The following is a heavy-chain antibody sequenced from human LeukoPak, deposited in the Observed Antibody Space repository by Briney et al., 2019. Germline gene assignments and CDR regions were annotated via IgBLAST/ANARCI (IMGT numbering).Heavy chain of an antibody. CDR1: GFTFSSYW. V-gene: IGHV3-15*01. Sequence: GGSLRLSCAASGFTFSSYWMSWVRQAPGKGLQWVGRIKSKTDDETTDYATPVKGRFTISRDDSKNTVYLQMNNLKTEDTAVYYCTTPVHLSSGIDYWGQGTLVTVSS. CDR3: TTPVHLSSGIDY. D-gene: IGHD3-22*01. J-gene: IGHJ4*02. CDR2: IKSKTDDETT.